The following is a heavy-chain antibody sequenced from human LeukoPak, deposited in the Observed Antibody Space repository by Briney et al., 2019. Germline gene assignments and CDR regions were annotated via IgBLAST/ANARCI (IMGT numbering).Heavy chain of an antibody. J-gene: IGHJ4*02. D-gene: IGHD1-26*01. CDR3: AKDLAGSGSYSFDY. CDR2: ISGSGGST. CDR1: GFTFSNCA. V-gene: IGHV3-23*01. Sequence: GGSLRLSCAASGFTFSNCAMNWVRQAPGRGLEWVSAISGSGGSTYYADSVKGRFTITRDNSKNTLYLQMNSLRAEDTAVYYCAKDLAGSGSYSFDYWGQGTLVTVSS.